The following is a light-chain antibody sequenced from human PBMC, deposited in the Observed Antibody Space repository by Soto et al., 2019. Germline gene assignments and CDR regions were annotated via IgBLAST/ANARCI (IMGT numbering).Light chain of an antibody. CDR2: DVT. V-gene: IGLV2-14*01. CDR1: SSDVAYYNY. CDR3: SSYTTSRSRV. J-gene: IGLJ3*02. Sequence: QSALNQPASVSGSPGQSIAISCTGTSSDVAYYNYVSWYQQHPGKAPKLLIYDVTRRPSGVSDRFSGSKSGYTASLTISGLQAEDEADYYCSSYTTSRSRVFGGGTKLTVL.